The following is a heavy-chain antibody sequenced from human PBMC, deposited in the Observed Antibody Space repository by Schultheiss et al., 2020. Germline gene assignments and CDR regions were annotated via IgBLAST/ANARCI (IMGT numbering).Heavy chain of an antibody. CDR2: INHSGST. V-gene: IGHV4-34*01. J-gene: IGHJ6*02. CDR1: GGSFSGYY. D-gene: IGHD3-10*01. Sequence: GSLRLSCAVYGGSFSGYYWSWIRQPPGKGLEWIGEINHSGSTNYNPSLKSRVTISVDTSKNQFSLKLSSVTAADTAVYYCARLNLGSYTYGMDVWGQGTTVTVSS. CDR3: ARLNLGSYTYGMDV.